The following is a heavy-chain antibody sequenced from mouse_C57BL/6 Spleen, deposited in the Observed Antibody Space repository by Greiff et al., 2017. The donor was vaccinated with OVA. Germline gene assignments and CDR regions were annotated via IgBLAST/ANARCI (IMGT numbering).Heavy chain of an antibody. V-gene: IGHV1-52*01. CDR3: AREQPYYYAMDY. Sequence: VQLQQPGAELVRPGSSVKLSCKASGYTFTSYWMHWVKQRPIQGLEWIGNIDPSDSETHYNQKFKDKATLTVDKSSSTAYMQLSSLTSEDSAVYYCAREQPYYYAMDYWGQGTSVTVSS. CDR1: GYTFTSYW. D-gene: IGHD6-1*01. J-gene: IGHJ4*01. CDR2: IDPSDSET.